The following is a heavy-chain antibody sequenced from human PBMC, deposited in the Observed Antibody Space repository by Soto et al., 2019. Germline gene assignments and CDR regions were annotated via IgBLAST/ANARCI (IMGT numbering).Heavy chain of an antibody. CDR3: ACRPKESGYDWGEDY. CDR2: SSAYNGNT. D-gene: IGHD5-12*01. J-gene: IGHJ4*02. CDR1: GYTFTSYG. V-gene: IGHV1-18*01. Sequence: QVQLVQSGAEVKKPGASVKVSCKASGYTFTSYGISWVRQAPGQGLEWMGWSSAYNGNTNYAQKLQGRVTMTTDTSTITAYMELRSLRSDDTAVYYCACRPKESGYDWGEDYWGQGTLVTVSS.